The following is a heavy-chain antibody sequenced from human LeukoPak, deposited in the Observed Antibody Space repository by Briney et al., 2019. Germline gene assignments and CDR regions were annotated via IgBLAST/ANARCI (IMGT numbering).Heavy chain of an antibody. Sequence: SETLSLTCTVSGGSISSGDYYWNWIRQHPGKGLEWIGYIYHSGSTYYNPSLKSRVTISVDRSKNQFSLKLSSVTAADTAVYYCARGGYSSSSHYYYYYMDVWGKGTTVTVSS. D-gene: IGHD6-6*01. V-gene: IGHV4-31*03. CDR2: IYHSGST. J-gene: IGHJ6*03. CDR1: GGSISSGDYY. CDR3: ARGGYSSSSHYYYYYMDV.